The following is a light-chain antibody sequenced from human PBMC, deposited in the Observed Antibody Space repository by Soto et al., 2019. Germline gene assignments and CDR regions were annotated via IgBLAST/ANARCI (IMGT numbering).Light chain of an antibody. Sequence: DIQMTQSPATLSASVGDRVTITYRAIQSISMWLTWYQQKPGKAPKLLTYEASSLESGVPSRFSGSPLSGSASGTAFSLTISSLQPDDFATYYCQQYNTYPWTFGQGTKVDI. CDR1: QSISMW. CDR3: QQYNTYPWT. V-gene: IGKV1-5*01. J-gene: IGKJ1*01. CDR2: EAS.